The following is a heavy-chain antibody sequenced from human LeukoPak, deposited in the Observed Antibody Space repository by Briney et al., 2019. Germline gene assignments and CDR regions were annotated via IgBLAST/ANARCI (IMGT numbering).Heavy chain of an antibody. CDR2: IYYSGST. CDR1: GGSFSGYY. D-gene: IGHD3-3*01. J-gene: IGHJ3*02. V-gene: IGHV4-59*01. CDR3: ARDQSDDAFDI. Sequence: KTSETLSLTCAVYGGSFSGYYWSWIRQPPGKGLEWIGYIYYSGSTNYNPSLKSRVTISVDTSKNQFSLKLSSVTAADTAVYYCARDQSDDAFDIWGQGAMVTVSS.